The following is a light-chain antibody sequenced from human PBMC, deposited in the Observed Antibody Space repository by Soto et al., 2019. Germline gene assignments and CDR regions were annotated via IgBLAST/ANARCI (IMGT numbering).Light chain of an antibody. V-gene: IGKV3-11*01. CDR2: AAS. Sequence: EIVLTQSPATLSLSPGERATLSCRTSQSVSSYFAWYQQKPGRAPRPLISAASNRATGILARFIGSGSGTDFTLTISSLEPEDFAVYYCQQRSNWTITFGQGTRLEIK. CDR1: QSVSSY. J-gene: IGKJ5*01. CDR3: QQRSNWTIT.